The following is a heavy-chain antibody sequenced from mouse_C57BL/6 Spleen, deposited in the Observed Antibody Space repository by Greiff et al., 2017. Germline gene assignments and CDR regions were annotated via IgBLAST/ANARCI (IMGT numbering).Heavy chain of an antibody. D-gene: IGHD1-1*01. CDR1: GYSFTSYY. V-gene: IGHV1-66*01. CDR3: ARSTTVVGPFDY. J-gene: IGHJ2*01. CDR2: IYPGSGNT. Sequence: VQLQQSGPELVKPGASVKISCKASGYSFTSYYIHWVKQRPGQGLEWIGWIYPGSGNTKYNEKFKGKATLTADTSSSTAYMQLSSLTSEDSAVYYCARSTTVVGPFDYWGQGTTLTVSS.